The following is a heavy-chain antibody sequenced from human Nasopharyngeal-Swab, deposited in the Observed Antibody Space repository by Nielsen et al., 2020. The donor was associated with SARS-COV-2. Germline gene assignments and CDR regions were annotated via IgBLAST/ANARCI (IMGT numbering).Heavy chain of an antibody. Sequence: GESLKISCAASGFTFSSYAMHWVRQAPGKGLEWVAVISYDGSNKYYADSVKGRFTISRDNSKNTVFLQMNSLRDEDTAVYYCATDAPGSGFALDTWGQGTMVTVLS. CDR3: ATDAPGSGFALDT. J-gene: IGHJ3*02. V-gene: IGHV3-30*04. CDR2: ISYDGSNK. D-gene: IGHD3-22*01. CDR1: GFTFSSYA.